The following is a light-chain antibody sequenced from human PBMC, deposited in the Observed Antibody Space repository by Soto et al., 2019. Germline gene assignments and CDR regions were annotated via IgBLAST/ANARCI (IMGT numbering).Light chain of an antibody. V-gene: IGKV1-39*01. J-gene: IGKJ1*01. CDR2: DAS. CDR3: QQSYIIPWT. CDR1: QSISNY. Sequence: DIQMTQSPSSLSASVGDRVTVTCGASQSISNYLNWYQQKPGKAPKVLIYDASSLQSGVPSRFSGSGSGTDFTLTISSLQPEDFATYYCQQSYIIPWTFGQGTKVDIK.